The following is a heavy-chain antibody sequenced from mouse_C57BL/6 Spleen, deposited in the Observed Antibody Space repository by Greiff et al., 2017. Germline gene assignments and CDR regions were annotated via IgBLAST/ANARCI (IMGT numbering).Heavy chain of an antibody. J-gene: IGHJ2*01. Sequence: VQLQQSGAELVRPGTSVKVSCKASGYAFTNYLIEWVKQRPGQGLEWIGVINPGSGGTNYNEKFKGKATLTADKSSSTAYMQLSSLTSEDSAVDVCARGGYYGLFDYWGQGTTLTVSS. CDR1: GYAFTNYL. V-gene: IGHV1-54*01. CDR2: INPGSGGT. D-gene: IGHD1-2*01. CDR3: ARGGYYGLFDY.